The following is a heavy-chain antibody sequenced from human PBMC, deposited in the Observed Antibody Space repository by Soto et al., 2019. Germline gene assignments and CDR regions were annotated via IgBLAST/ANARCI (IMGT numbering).Heavy chain of an antibody. CDR3: ASNTRENKGVPGPPEH. CDR2: IIPMFGTA. Sequence: ASVKVSCKASGGNFNSHLFSWVRQAPGQGPEWMGGIIPMFGTANYAQEFQGRLTITADESSSTTYMELSSLRFEDTAEYYCASNTRENKGVPGPPEHWGQGTLVTSPQ. D-gene: IGHD3-3*01. J-gene: IGHJ4*02. CDR1: GGNFNSHL. V-gene: IGHV1-69*13.